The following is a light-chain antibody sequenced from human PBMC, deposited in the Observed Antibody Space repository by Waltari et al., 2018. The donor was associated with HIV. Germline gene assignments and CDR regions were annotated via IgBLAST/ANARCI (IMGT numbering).Light chain of an antibody. J-gene: IGLJ2*01. Sequence: QSALPQPPSASGSPGPSVTISCTGTSSDIGHYNYVSWYQQHPGKAPKLMISEVSKRPSGVPDRFSGSKSGNTASLTVSGLQAEDEADYYCSSYSGTNNVVFGGGTKLTVL. V-gene: IGLV2-8*01. CDR2: EVS. CDR1: SSDIGHYNY. CDR3: SSYSGTNNVV.